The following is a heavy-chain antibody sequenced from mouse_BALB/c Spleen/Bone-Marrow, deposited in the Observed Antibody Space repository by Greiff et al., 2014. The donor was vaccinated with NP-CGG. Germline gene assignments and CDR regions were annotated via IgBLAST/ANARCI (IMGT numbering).Heavy chain of an antibody. Sequence: LVESGGGLMKPGGSLKLSCAASGFTFSDYYMYWVRQTPEKRLEWVATISNSGTYSYYADSVKGRFTISRDNAKSNLYLQMNSLKSEDTAMYYCARDMGDYWGQGTTLTVSS. D-gene: IGHD1-1*02. CDR1: GFTFSDYY. V-gene: IGHV5-4*02. CDR3: ARDMGDY. J-gene: IGHJ2*01. CDR2: ISNSGTYS.